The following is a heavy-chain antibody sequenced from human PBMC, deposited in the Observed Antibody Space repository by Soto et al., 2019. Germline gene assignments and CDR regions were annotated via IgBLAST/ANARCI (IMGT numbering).Heavy chain of an antibody. CDR3: AHMDGAFPLYSSGWYGWYFDL. V-gene: IGHV2-5*02. D-gene: IGHD6-19*01. Sequence: QITLKESGPTLVKPTQTLTLTCTFSGFSLSTSGVGVGWIRQPPGKALEWLALIYWDDDKRYSPSLKSRLTITRDTSKXXVXLXXTNMDPVDTATYYCAHMDGAFPLYSSGWYGWYFDLWGRGTLVTVSS. CDR2: IYWDDDK. CDR1: GFSLSTSGVG. J-gene: IGHJ2*01.